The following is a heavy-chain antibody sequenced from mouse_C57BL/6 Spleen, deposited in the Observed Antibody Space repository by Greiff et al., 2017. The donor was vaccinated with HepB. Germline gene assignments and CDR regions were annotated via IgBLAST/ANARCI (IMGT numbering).Heavy chain of an antibody. Sequence: VQLQQSGAELARPGASVKLSCKASGYTFTSYGISWVKQRTGQGLEWIGEIYPRSGNTYYNEKFKGKATLTADKSSSTAYMELRSLTSEDSAVYFCATPYYYGSSYEGYWGQGTTLTVSS. CDR3: ATPYYYGSSYEGY. V-gene: IGHV1-81*01. CDR2: IYPRSGNT. D-gene: IGHD1-1*01. CDR1: GYTFTSYG. J-gene: IGHJ2*01.